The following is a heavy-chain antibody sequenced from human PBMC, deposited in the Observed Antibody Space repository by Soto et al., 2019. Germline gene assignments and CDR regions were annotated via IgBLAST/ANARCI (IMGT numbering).Heavy chain of an antibody. J-gene: IGHJ6*02. CDR3: ARALSYYDFWSVYYSSYYGMDV. D-gene: IGHD3-3*01. CDR2: INHSGST. Sequence: SETLSLTCAVYGGSFSGYYWSWIRQPPGKGLEWIGEINHSGSTNYNPSLKSRVTISVYTSKNQFSLKLSSVTAADTAVYYCARALSYYDFWSVYYSSYYGMDVWGQGTTVTVSS. CDR1: GGSFSGYY. V-gene: IGHV4-34*01.